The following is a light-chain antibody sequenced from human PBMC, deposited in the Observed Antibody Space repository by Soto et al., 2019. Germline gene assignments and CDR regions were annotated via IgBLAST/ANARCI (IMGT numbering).Light chain of an antibody. CDR1: QSISSW. V-gene: IGKV1-5*01. CDR2: DAS. CDR3: QQYNSYPYT. Sequence: DIQMTQSPSTLSASVGDRVTITCRASQSISSWLAWYQQKPGKAPKLLIYDASSLESGVPSRFSGSGSGTEFTLTISSLQPDDFATYYCQQYNSYPYTFGQGTKLDLK. J-gene: IGKJ2*01.